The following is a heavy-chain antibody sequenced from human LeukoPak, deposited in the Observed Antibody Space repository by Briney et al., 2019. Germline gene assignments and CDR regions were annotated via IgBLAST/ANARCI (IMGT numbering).Heavy chain of an antibody. CDR3: ARPQGQQQLANWFDP. D-gene: IGHD6-13*01. CDR2: IHYSGST. CDR1: GGSISSSSYY. J-gene: IGHJ5*02. V-gene: IGHV4-39*01. Sequence: SETLSLTCTVSGGSISSSSYYWGWIRQPPGKGLEWIGSIHYSGSTYYNPSLKSRVTISVDTSKNQFSLKLSSVTAADTAVYYCARPQGQQQLANWFDPWGQGTLVTVSS.